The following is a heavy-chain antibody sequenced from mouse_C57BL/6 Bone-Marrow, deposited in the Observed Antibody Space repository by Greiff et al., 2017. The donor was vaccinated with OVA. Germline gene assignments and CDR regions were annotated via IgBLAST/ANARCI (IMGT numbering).Heavy chain of an antibody. J-gene: IGHJ2*01. D-gene: IGHD1-1*01. CDR3: TTSNDTTVVADY. V-gene: IGHV14-4*01. Sequence: VQLQQSGAELVRPGASVKLSCTASGFNIQDDYMHWVKQRPEQGLEWIGWIDPENGDTEYASKFQGKATITADTSSNTAYLQLSSLTSEDTAVYYCTTSNDTTVVADYWGQGTTLTVSS. CDR1: GFNIQDDY. CDR2: IDPENGDT.